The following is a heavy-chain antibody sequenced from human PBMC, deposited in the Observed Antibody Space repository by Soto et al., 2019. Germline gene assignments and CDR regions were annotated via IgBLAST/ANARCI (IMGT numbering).Heavy chain of an antibody. D-gene: IGHD2-2*01. J-gene: IGHJ5*02. V-gene: IGHV1-18*01. CDR1: GYTFTSYG. CDR3: ARDEYCSSTSCYSHDWFDP. CDR2: ISAYNGNT. Sequence: ASVKVSCKASGYTFTSYGIIWVRQAPGQGLEWMGWISAYNGNTNYAQKLQGRVTMTTDTSTSTAYMELRSLRSDDTAVYYCARDEYCSSTSCYSHDWFDPWGQGTLVTVSS.